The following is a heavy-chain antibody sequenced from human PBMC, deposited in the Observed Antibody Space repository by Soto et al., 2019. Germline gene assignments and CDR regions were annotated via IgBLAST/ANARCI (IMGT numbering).Heavy chain of an antibody. CDR1: GFTVSSNY. J-gene: IGHJ6*02. Sequence: EVQLVESGGGLVQPGGSLRLSCAASGFTVSSNYMTWVRQAPGKGLEWVSVIYSGGNTYYADPVKGRFTISRDNSKNTVYLQMNSLRAEDTAVYYCARDRDFYCSSTTCYARAYAMDVWGQGTTVTVSS. V-gene: IGHV3-66*01. D-gene: IGHD2-2*01. CDR3: ARDRDFYCSSTTCYARAYAMDV. CDR2: IYSGGNT.